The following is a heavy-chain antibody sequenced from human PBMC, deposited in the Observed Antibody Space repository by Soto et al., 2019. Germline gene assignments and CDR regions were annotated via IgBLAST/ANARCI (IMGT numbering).Heavy chain of an antibody. CDR1: GFNFSSYA. CDR2: ISYDGGKK. V-gene: IGHV3-30*04. J-gene: IGHJ4*02. CDR3: AREGQPAAGNTPHN. Sequence: GGSLRLSCAASGFNFSSYAMHWVRQAPGKGLEWVAVISYDGGKKYYADSVKGRFTISRDNSKNTLYVEMNSLSAEDTAVYYCAREGQPAAGNTPHNWGQGTLVTVSS. D-gene: IGHD6-13*01.